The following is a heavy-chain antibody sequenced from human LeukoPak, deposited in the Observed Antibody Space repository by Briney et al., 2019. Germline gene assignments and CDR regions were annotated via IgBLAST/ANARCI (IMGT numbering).Heavy chain of an antibody. J-gene: IGHJ3*02. CDR1: GFTFSDYY. V-gene: IGHV3-11*01. D-gene: IGHD2-21*01. CDR2: ISYSGSPI. Sequence: GGSLRLSRAASGFTFSDYYMSWIRQAPGKGLEWVSYISYSGSPIYYADSVKGRFTISRDNAKNSLYLQMNSLRAEDTAVYYCARDLWGLRHDAFDIWGQGTMVTVSS. CDR3: ARDLWGLRHDAFDI.